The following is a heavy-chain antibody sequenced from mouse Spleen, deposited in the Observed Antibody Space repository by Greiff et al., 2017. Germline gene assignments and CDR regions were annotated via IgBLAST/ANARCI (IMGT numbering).Heavy chain of an antibody. J-gene: IGHJ4*01. CDR3: TREGDYYAMDY. Sequence: QVQLKESGAELVRPGASVTLSCKASGYTFTDYEMHWVKQTPVHGLEWIGAIDPETGGTAYNQKFKGKAILTADKSSSTAYMELRSLTSEDSAVYYCTREGDYYAMDYWGQGTSVTVSS. V-gene: IGHV1-15*01. CDR2: IDPETGGT. CDR1: GYTFTDYE.